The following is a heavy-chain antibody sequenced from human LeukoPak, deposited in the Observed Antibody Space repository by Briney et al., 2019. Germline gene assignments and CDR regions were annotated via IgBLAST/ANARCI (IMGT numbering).Heavy chain of an antibody. J-gene: IGHJ4*02. V-gene: IGHV5-51*01. Sequence: GESLKISCKRSGYPFAPFWIGLVRQMPGKGLEWMVIFYPGDSHTTYSPSFQGHVTISADKSIRTAYLQWNSRKASDTAIYYCVRHLSDITSCPNYWGPGTLITVAS. CDR3: VRHLSDITSCPNY. CDR2: FYPGDSHT. D-gene: IGHD2-2*01. CDR1: GYPFAPFW.